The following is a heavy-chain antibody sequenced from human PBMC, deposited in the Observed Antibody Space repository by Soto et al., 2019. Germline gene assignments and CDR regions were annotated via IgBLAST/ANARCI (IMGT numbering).Heavy chain of an antibody. J-gene: IGHJ5*02. D-gene: IGHD1-26*01. CDR1: GFSLSTIAVG. CDR3: AHSRYNGPPFAP. CDR2: IYWDDDK. Sequence: QITLKESGPPLVKPTQTLTLTCTFSGFSLSTIAVGVGWIRQPPGKALEWLAFIYWDDDKSYSPSLKSRLTITKDTSKNQVVLRMTNMDPVDTATYYCAHSRYNGPPFAPWGQGTLVTVSS. V-gene: IGHV2-5*02.